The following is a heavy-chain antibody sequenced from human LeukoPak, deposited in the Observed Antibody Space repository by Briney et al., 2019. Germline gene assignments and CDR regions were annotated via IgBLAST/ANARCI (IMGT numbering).Heavy chain of an antibody. Sequence: SQTLSLTCTVSGGSISSGGYYWSWIRQHPGKGLEWIGYIYYSGSTNYNPSLKSRVTISVDTSKNQFSLKLSSVTAADTAVYYCARDLGIAVAGNYYYYGMDVWGKGTTVTVSS. D-gene: IGHD6-19*01. CDR2: IYYSGST. V-gene: IGHV4-31*03. CDR3: ARDLGIAVAGNYYYYGMDV. CDR1: GGSISSGGYY. J-gene: IGHJ6*04.